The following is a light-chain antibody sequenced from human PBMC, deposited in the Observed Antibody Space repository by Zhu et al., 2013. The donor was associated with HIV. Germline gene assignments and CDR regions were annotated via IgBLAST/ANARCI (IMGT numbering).Light chain of an antibody. CDR2: EVT. CDR3: TSYTVSATVL. V-gene: IGLV2-14*01. CDR1: SGDVGAYNY. Sequence: QSALTQPASVSGSPGQSITISCTGTSGDVGAYNYVSWYQHRPGNAPKLLIYEVTKRPSGVSTRFSGSKSGSTASLSISGLQSEDEADYYCTSYTVSATVLFGGGTKLNVL. J-gene: IGLJ3*02.